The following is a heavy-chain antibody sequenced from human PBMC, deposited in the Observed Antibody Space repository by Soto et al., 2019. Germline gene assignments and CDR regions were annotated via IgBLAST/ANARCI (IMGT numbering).Heavy chain of an antibody. J-gene: IGHJ4*02. CDR1: GFTFSSYD. Sequence: EVQLLESGGGLIQPGGSLRLSCAASGFTFSSYDMSWVRQAPGKGLEWVSTVSASGDTTYSADSLKGRFTISRDNSKNTLDLQMNSLRADDTAVYYCAKDLAHESLWGSSRPPFDYWGQGTLVTVSS. CDR2: VSASGDTT. CDR3: AKDLAHESLWGSSRPPFDY. D-gene: IGHD3-16*02. V-gene: IGHV3-23*01.